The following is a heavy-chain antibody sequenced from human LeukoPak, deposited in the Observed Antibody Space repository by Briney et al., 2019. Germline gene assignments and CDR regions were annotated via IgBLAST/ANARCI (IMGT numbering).Heavy chain of an antibody. Sequence: GGSLRLSCAASGFTFSSYAMSWVRQAPGKGLEWVSAISGSGGSTYYADSVKGRFTISRDNSKNTLYLQMNSLRAEDTAVYYCAKDKGAYTAMACFDYWGQGTLVTVSS. CDR2: ISGSGGST. CDR1: GFTFSSYA. CDR3: AKDKGAYTAMACFDY. J-gene: IGHJ4*02. V-gene: IGHV3-23*01. D-gene: IGHD5-18*01.